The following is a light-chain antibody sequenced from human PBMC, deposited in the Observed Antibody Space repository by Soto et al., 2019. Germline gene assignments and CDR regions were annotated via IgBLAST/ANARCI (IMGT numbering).Light chain of an antibody. CDR1: QSVSSN. J-gene: IGKJ1*01. V-gene: IGKV3-15*01. Sequence: EIVMTQSPATLSVSPGERATLSCRASQSVSSNLAWFQQKPGQAPRLLIYGASTRDTGIPARFSGSGSGTEFTLPISSLQSEDFAVYHCQQYNKWPPTFGQGTKVDVK. CDR2: GAS. CDR3: QQYNKWPPT.